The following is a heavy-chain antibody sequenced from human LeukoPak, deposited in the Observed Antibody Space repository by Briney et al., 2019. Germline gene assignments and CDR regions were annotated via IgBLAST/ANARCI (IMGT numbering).Heavy chain of an antibody. CDR1: GGSISSSSYY. V-gene: IGHV4-39*01. CDR2: IYYSGST. D-gene: IGHD3-16*02. Sequence: PSETLSLTCTVSGGSISSSSYYWGWIRQPPGKGLEWIGGIYYSGSTYYNPSLKSRVTISVDTSKNQFSLKLSSVTAADTAVYYCASSTLYYDYVWGSYRPGSFDYWGQGTLVTVSS. CDR3: ASSTLYYDYVWGSYRPGSFDY. J-gene: IGHJ4*02.